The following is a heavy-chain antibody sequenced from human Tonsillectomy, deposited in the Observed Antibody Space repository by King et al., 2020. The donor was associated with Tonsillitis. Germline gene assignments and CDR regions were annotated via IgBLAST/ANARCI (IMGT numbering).Heavy chain of an antibody. J-gene: IGHJ4*02. Sequence: QLVQSGAEVKKPGESLKISCKGSGYSFTSYWIGWVRQMPGKGLEWMGIIYPGYSDTRYSPSFQGQVTISADKSISTAYLQWSSLKASDTAMYYCARPSMVRGVTRFFDYWGQGTLVTVSS. CDR2: IYPGYSDT. V-gene: IGHV5-51*01. CDR1: GYSFTSYW. CDR3: ARPSMVRGVTRFFDY. D-gene: IGHD3-10*01.